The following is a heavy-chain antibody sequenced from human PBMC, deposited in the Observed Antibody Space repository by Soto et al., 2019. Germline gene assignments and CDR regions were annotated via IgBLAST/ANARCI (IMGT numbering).Heavy chain of an antibody. V-gene: IGHV5-51*01. Sequence: PGESLKISCQGSGYSFANYWIAWVRQMPGKGLEWVGVIYPGDSDTRYSPSFRGQVTISADKSISHVYLQWSSLKASDTAMYYCARNRLRQYYYGMDVWGQVTKVTVSS. CDR2: IYPGDSDT. CDR3: ARNRLRQYYYGMDV. CDR1: GYSFANYW. D-gene: IGHD3-10*01. J-gene: IGHJ6*02.